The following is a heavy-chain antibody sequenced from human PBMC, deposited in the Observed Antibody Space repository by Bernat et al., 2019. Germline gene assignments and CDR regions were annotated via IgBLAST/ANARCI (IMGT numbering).Heavy chain of an antibody. CDR3: ATVGYCSSTSCLHHYYYYGMDV. D-gene: IGHD2-2*01. CDR2: FDPEDGET. V-gene: IGHV1-24*01. CDR1: GYTLTELS. J-gene: IGHJ6*02. Sequence: QVQLVQSGAEVKKPGASVKVSCKVSGYTLTELSMHWVRQAPGKGLEWMGGFDPEDGETIYAQKFQGRVTMTEDTATDTSYMELSSLRSEDTAVYYCATVGYCSSTSCLHHYYYYGMDVWGQGTTVTVSS.